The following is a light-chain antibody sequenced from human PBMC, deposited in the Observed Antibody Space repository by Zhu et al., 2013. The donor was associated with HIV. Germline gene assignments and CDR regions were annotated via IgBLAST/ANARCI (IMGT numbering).Light chain of an antibody. V-gene: IGKV3-15*01. CDR2: GAS. CDR1: QNVSSD. CDR3: QQYSNWPET. J-gene: IGKJ1*01. Sequence: EIVMTQSPATLSVSPGERATLSCRASQNVSSDLAWYQLKPGQAPRLLIYGASTRATGIPASRFSASGSGTEFTLTISSLQSEDFAVYYCQQYSNWPETFGQGTKVEVK.